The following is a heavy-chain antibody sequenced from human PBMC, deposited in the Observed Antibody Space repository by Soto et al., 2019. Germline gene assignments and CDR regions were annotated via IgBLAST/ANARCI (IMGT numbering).Heavy chain of an antibody. CDR1: GFTFSSSW. CDR2: IKYDGSER. J-gene: IGHJ3*02. CDR3: ARGGKGPFDI. D-gene: IGHD1-1*01. Sequence: EVQLVESGGGLGQPGGSLRLSCAASGFTFSSSWMNWVRQAPGKGLEWVANIKYDGSERNYVDSVKGRFTISRDNAKSLLFLQMNSLRAEDTAVYYCARGGKGPFDIWGQGTMVTVSS. V-gene: IGHV3-7*01.